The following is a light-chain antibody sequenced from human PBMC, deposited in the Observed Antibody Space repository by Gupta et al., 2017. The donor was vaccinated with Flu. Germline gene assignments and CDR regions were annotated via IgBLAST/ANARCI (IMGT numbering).Light chain of an antibody. J-gene: IGLJ1*01. CDR2: ENN. CDR3: QAWDSNTGV. Sequence: SYELTQPRSVSVSPGQTATIPCSGDELRDKYAGCYQQKPGQPPILVIYENNKPPTGTPERISCSNSGNTATLPISGTQAMDDADYYSQAWDSNTGVFGTGTRVTVL. CDR1: ELRDKY. V-gene: IGLV3-1*01.